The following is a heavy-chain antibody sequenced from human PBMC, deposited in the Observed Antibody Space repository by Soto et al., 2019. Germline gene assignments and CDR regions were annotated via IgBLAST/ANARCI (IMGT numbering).Heavy chain of an antibody. J-gene: IGHJ3*01. D-gene: IGHD2-15*01. V-gene: IGHV1-2*02. Sequence: QVQLVQSGAEVKKPGASMKVSCKASGCTFSDYYMHWVRQAPGQGLECMGWISPNNGATNYAQKFQDRVTMTRDASITTAYMELSRLRSDDTAVYYCARGGEFCSTGSCNSSLGDAFDVWGQGTTVTVSS. CDR1: GCTFSDYY. CDR3: ARGGEFCSTGSCNSSLGDAFDV. CDR2: ISPNNGAT.